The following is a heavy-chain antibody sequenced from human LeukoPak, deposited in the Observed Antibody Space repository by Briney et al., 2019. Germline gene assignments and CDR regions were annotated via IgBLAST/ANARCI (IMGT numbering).Heavy chain of an antibody. CDR3: ASTTQGYSSSWYGLDY. CDR1: GFTFSSYA. CDR2: ISYDGSNK. J-gene: IGHJ4*02. D-gene: IGHD6-13*01. Sequence: PGGSLRVSCAASGFTFSSYAMHWVRQAPGKGLEWVAVISYDGSNKYYADSVKGRFTISRDNSKNTLYLQMNSLRAEDTAVYYCASTTQGYSSSWYGLDYWGQGTLVTVSS. V-gene: IGHV3-30-3*01.